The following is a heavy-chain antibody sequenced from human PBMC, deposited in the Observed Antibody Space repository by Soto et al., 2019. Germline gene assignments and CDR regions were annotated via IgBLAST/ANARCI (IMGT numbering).Heavy chain of an antibody. CDR1: GDTLTSYA. CDR2: INAGNGNT. D-gene: IGHD5-18*01. J-gene: IGHJ6*02. Sequence: ASVKVSCKASGDTLTSYAMPWVRQAPGQRLEWMGWINAGNGNTKYSQKFKGRVTITRDRSASTAYMELSILSSEDTAVYYCAREQPDAQYDYYGMDVWGQGTTVTVSS. V-gene: IGHV1-3*01. CDR3: AREQPDAQYDYYGMDV.